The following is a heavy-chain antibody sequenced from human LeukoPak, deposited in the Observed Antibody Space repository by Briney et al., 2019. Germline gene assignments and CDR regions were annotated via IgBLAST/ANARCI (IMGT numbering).Heavy chain of an antibody. Sequence: GGSLRLSCAASGFTFSSYAMHWVRQAPGKGLEWVAVISYDGSNKYYADSVKGRFTISRGNSKNTLYLQMNSLRAEDTAVYYCAKVVGATRHTSTRHFDYWGQGTLVTVSS. CDR3: AKVVGATRHTSTRHFDY. V-gene: IGHV3-30-3*01. J-gene: IGHJ4*02. CDR1: GFTFSSYA. CDR2: ISYDGSNK. D-gene: IGHD1-26*01.